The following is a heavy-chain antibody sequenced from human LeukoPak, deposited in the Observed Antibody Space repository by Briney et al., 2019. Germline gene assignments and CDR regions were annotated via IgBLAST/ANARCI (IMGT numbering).Heavy chain of an antibody. D-gene: IGHD3-22*01. J-gene: IGHJ4*02. V-gene: IGHV5-51*01. Sequence: GEPLKISCKGSGYSFTSYWIGWVRQMPGKGLEWMGIIYPGDSDTRYSPSFQGQVTISADKSISTAYLQWSSLKASDTAMYYCARGGKLNYYDSSGYYYGSGEFDYWGQGTLVTVSS. CDR2: IYPGDSDT. CDR3: ARGGKLNYYDSSGYYYGSGEFDY. CDR1: GYSFTSYW.